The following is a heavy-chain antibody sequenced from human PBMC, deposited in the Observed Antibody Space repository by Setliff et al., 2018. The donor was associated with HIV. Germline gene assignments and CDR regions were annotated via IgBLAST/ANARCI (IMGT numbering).Heavy chain of an antibody. J-gene: IGHJ4*02. V-gene: IGHV1-18*01. Sequence: ASVKVSCKASGYTFTTYGISWVRQAPGHGLEWMGWISPYIGHTNYAQNFQGRVTMTIDTSTSTAYMELRSLRSDDTAVYYCARRGNYYASAFDYWGQGTLVTVSS. CDR3: ARRGNYYASAFDY. CDR1: GYTFTTYG. CDR2: ISPYIGHT. D-gene: IGHD3-10*01.